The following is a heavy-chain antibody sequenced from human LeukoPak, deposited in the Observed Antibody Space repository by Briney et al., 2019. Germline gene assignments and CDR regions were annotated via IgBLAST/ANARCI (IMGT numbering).Heavy chain of an antibody. Sequence: GGTLRLSCAASGFIFSSHGMNWVRQAPGKGLEWVSGISPSGDITYYADSVKGRFTISRDNAKNSLYLQMNSLRAEDTAVYYCARARDGYNFSWYFDYWGQGTLVTVSS. J-gene: IGHJ4*02. D-gene: IGHD5-24*01. CDR1: GFIFSSHG. V-gene: IGHV3-23*01. CDR3: ARARDGYNFSWYFDY. CDR2: ISPSGDIT.